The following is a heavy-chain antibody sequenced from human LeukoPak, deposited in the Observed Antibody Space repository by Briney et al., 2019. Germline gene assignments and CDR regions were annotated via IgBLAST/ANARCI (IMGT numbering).Heavy chain of an antibody. CDR1: GGSISSYY. V-gene: IGHV4-59*01. D-gene: IGHD3-10*01. CDR2: IYYSGST. J-gene: IGHJ5*02. CDR3: ARDRSGSGSLRGSGRLFDP. Sequence: SETLSLTCTVSGGSISSYYWSWIRQPPGKGLEWIGYIYYSGSTNYNPSLKSRVTISVDTSKNQFSLKLSSVTAADTAVYYCARDRSGSGSLRGSGRLFDPWGQGTLVTVSS.